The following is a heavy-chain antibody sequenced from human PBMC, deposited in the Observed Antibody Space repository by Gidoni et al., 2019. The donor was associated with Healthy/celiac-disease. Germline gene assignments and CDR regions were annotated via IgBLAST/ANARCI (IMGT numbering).Heavy chain of an antibody. CDR3: ASGSPPQLELLGD. V-gene: IGHV3-33*01. D-gene: IGHD1-26*01. Sequence: QVQRVESGGGVVQRGRSQRISGAASGVPFSSYGMHWVLQAPGKGLELVAVIWYDGSNKYYADSVKGRFTISRDNSQITLYLQMNSLRAEDTAVYYCASGSPPQLELLGDWGQAPLVTVSS. J-gene: IGHJ4*02. CDR2: IWYDGSNK. CDR1: GVPFSSYG.